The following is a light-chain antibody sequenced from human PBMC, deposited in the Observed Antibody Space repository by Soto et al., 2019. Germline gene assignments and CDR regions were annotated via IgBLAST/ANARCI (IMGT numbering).Light chain of an antibody. CDR1: QSISSY. V-gene: IGKV1-39*01. J-gene: IGKJ1*01. Sequence: DIQMTQSPSSLSASVGDRVTITCRASQSISSYLNWYQQKPGKAHKLLIYAASSLQSGVPSRFSGSESGTHFTLTISSLQPEDFATYYCQQSYSTPGTFGLGTKVEIK. CDR2: AAS. CDR3: QQSYSTPGT.